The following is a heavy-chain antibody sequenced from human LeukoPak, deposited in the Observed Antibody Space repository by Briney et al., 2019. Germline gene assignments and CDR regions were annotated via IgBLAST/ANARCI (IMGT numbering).Heavy chain of an antibody. D-gene: IGHD3-10*01. CDR1: GFTFDDYG. CDR3: HGEQGYFDY. Sequence: GGSLRLSCAASGFTFDDYGMSWVRQAPGKGLEWVSGTNWNGGSTSYADSVKGRFTISRDNAKNSLYLQMNSLRAEDTAVYYCHGEQGYFDYWGQGTLVTVSS. J-gene: IGHJ4*02. V-gene: IGHV3-20*04. CDR2: TNWNGGST.